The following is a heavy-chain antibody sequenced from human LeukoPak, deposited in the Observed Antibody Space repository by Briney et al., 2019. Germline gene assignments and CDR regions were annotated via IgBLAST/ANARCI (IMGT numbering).Heavy chain of an antibody. V-gene: IGHV5-10-1*01. CDR2: IDPRDSYT. CDR1: GYSFSNYW. Sequence: GESLKISCQASGYSFSNYWISWVRQMPGKGLEWMGRIDPRDSYTKYSPSFEGHVTISVDKSSTTAFLQWNGLKASDSAVYYCATGASKVTTDFANYWGQGTQVAVSS. D-gene: IGHD4-17*01. CDR3: ATGASKVTTDFANY. J-gene: IGHJ4*02.